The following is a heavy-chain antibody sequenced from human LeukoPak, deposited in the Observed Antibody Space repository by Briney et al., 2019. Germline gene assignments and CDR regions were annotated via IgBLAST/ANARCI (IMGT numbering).Heavy chain of an antibody. CDR3: ATDRATQYFDY. CDR2: IWYDGSNK. V-gene: IGHV3-33*01. CDR1: GVTFRNYG. J-gene: IGHJ4*02. Sequence: GGCLRLSCAASGVTFRNYGMHWVRQAPGKGLEWVAVIWYDGSNKDYADSVRGRFTVSRDNSRNTLFLQMNSLRVEDTAVYYCATDRATQYFDYWGQGTLVSVPS. D-gene: IGHD2-15*01.